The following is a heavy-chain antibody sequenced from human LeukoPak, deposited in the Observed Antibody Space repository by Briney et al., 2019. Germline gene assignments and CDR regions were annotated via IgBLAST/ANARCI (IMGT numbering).Heavy chain of an antibody. CDR1: GFTFSYYY. CDR2: ISSSGSTI. J-gene: IGHJ4*02. V-gene: IGHV3-11*04. Sequence: GGSLRLSCAASGFTFSYYYMSWIRQAPGKGLEWVSYISSSGSTIYYADSVKGRFTISRDNAKNSLYLQMNSLRAEDTAVYYCARARRMLYEYTYFDYWGQGTLVTVSS. D-gene: IGHD2-8*01. CDR3: ARARRMLYEYTYFDY.